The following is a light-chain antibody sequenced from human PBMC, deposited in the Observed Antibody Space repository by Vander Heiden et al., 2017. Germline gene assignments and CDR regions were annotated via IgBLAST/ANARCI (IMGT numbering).Light chain of an antibody. CDR1: SSDVGGYNY. Sequence: QSALTQPPSASGPPGQPVTISCTGTSSDVGGYNYVSWYQQHPGKAPKLMIYEVSKRPSGVPNRFSGSKSGNTAALTVSGLQAEDEADYYCSSYAGGNNVVFGGGTKLTVL. J-gene: IGLJ2*01. CDR2: EVS. CDR3: SSYAGGNNVV. V-gene: IGLV2-8*01.